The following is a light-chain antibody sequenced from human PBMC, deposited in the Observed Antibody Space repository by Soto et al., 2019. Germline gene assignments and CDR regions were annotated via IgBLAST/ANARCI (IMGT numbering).Light chain of an antibody. V-gene: IGLV2-14*01. J-gene: IGLJ1*01. Sequence: SALTQPGSVSGSPEQAITISYTRTSSDVGNYKYVSWYQQHPGKAPKLMIYEVSNRPSGVSNRFSGSKSGNTASLTISGLQAEDETDYYCFSYTSSGTYVFGTGTKVSV. CDR1: SSDVGNYKY. CDR3: FSYTSSGTYV. CDR2: EVS.